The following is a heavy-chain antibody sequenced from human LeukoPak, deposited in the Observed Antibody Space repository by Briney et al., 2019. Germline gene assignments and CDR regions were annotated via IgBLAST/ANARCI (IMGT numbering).Heavy chain of an antibody. Sequence: SETLSLTCGVSGGSITSTNWWRWVRQPPGQGLEWIGEISLTGRTNYNPSLIGRVIMSLDESRNQLSLTLTSVTAADTAKYYCTRESGPYCPFGYWGQGTLVGVPS. CDR1: GGSITSTNW. V-gene: IGHV4-4*02. D-gene: IGHD1-26*01. CDR3: TRESGPYCPFGY. J-gene: IGHJ4*02. CDR2: ISLTGRT.